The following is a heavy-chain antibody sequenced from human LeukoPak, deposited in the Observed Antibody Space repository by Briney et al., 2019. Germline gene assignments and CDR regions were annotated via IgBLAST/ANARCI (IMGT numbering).Heavy chain of an antibody. CDR2: ISGSGGST. V-gene: IGHV3-23*01. D-gene: IGHD3-10*01. Sequence: GRSLRLSCAASGFTFSSYGMHWVRQAPGKGLEWVSAISGSGGSTYYADSVKGRFTISRDNSKNTLYLQMNSLRAEDTAVYYCAKDVRLWGNWFDPWGQGTLVTVSS. CDR1: GFTFSSYG. CDR3: AKDVRLWGNWFDP. J-gene: IGHJ5*02.